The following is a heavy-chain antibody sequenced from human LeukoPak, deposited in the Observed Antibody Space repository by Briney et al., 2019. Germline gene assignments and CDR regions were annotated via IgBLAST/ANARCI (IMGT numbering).Heavy chain of an antibody. CDR2: IYSGGST. CDR1: GFIFSTYA. CDR3: ASPSRGY. Sequence: GGSLRLSCTASGFIFSTYAMGWARQAPGKGLEWVSVIYSGGSTYYADSVKGRFTISRDNSKNTLYLQMNSLRAEDTAVYYCASPSRGYWGQGTLVTVSS. V-gene: IGHV3-53*01. D-gene: IGHD6-13*01. J-gene: IGHJ4*02.